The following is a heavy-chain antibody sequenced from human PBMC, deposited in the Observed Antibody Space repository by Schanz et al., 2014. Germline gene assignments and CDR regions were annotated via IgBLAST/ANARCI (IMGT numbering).Heavy chain of an antibody. D-gene: IGHD3-10*01. J-gene: IGHJ6*02. V-gene: IGHV1-69*02. Sequence: QVQLVQSGAEVKKPGSSMKVSCKASGGTFNSYTINWVRQAPGQGLEWMGRIIPILGIANYAQKFQGRVTLTTDTSTSTAYMELRNLRSDDTAVYYCARAKRFGDMDVWARGTTVTVSS. CDR2: IIPILGIA. CDR1: GGTFNSYT. CDR3: ARAKRFGDMDV.